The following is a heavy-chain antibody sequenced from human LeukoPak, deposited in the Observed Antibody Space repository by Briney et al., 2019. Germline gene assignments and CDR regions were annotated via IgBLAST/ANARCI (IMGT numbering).Heavy chain of an antibody. CDR3: ESEGASGGYTFDY. CDR1: GFTFSDYY. V-gene: IGHV3-11*04. D-gene: IGHD2-15*01. CDR2: ISSSGSTI. J-gene: IGHJ4*02. Sequence: GGSLRLSCAASGFTFSDYYMSWVRQAPGKGLEWVSYISSSGSTIYYADSVKGRFTISRDNAKNSLYLQMNSLRAEDTAVYYCESEGASGGYTFDYWGQGTLVTVSS.